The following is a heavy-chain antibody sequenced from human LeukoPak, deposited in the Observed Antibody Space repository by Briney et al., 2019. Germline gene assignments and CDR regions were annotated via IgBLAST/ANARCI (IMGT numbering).Heavy chain of an antibody. D-gene: IGHD3-22*01. V-gene: IGHV3-23*01. J-gene: IGHJ4*02. Sequence: GGSLRLSCAASGFTFSSYAMSWVRQAPGKGLEWVSAISGSGGSTYYADSVKGRFTISRDNSKNTLYLQMNSLRAEDTAVYYCARDYSGYYDGGGYYFDYWGQGTLVTVSS. CDR2: ISGSGGST. CDR3: ARDYSGYYDGGGYYFDY. CDR1: GFTFSSYA.